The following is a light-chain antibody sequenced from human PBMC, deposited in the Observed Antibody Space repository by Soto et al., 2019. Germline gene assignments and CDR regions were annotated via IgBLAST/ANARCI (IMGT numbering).Light chain of an antibody. V-gene: IGKV1-5*03. J-gene: IGKJ4*01. CDR1: QSISSC. CDR2: TAS. CDR3: QRYNICPLT. Sequence: DIQMTQSPSTLSASVGDRVTITCRASQSISSCVAWYQKKAGKAPKLLLYTASNLESGVPSRFSGSVSGTEFTLTISSLQSEDSAVYYCQRYNICPLTFGGGTKVDIK.